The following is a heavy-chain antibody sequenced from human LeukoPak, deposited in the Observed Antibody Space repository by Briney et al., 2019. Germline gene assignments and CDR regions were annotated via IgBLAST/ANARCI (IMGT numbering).Heavy chain of an antibody. V-gene: IGHV3-23*01. D-gene: IGHD5-12*01. Sequence: GGTLRLSCAASGFTFISFAMSWVRQAPGKGLEWVSTISRTGVATYYANSVKGRFTISRDNSKNTVYLQMNSLRAEDTAVYYCAKDGAWLRFDDWGQGILVTVSS. J-gene: IGHJ4*02. CDR2: ISRTGVAT. CDR1: GFTFISFA. CDR3: AKDGAWLRFDD.